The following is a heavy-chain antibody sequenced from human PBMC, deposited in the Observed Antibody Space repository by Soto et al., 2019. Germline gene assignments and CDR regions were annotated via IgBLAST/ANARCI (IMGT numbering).Heavy chain of an antibody. V-gene: IGHV3-30*18. D-gene: IGHD5-18*01. CDR1: GFTFSSYG. CDR2: VSYDEITK. J-gene: IGHJ4*02. CDR3: AKPLGLLRRAMAQGSDY. Sequence: VESGGGVVQPGRSLRLSCAASGFTFSSYGMNWVRQAPGKGLEWVAVVSYDEITKYYADSVKGRFTISRDNSKNTVYLQMNSLRPEDTAVYYCAKPLGLLRRAMAQGSDYWGQGTLVTVSS.